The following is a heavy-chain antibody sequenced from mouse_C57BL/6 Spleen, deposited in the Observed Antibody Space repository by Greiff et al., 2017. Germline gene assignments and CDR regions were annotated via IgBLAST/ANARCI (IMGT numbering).Heavy chain of an antibody. Sequence: QVQLQQPGAELVKPGASVKMSCKASGYTFTSYWITWVKQRPGQGLEWIGDIYPGSGSTNYNEKFKSKATLTVDTSSSTAYMQLSSLTSEDSAVYYCARSIYSNYYFDYWGQGTTLTVSS. D-gene: IGHD2-5*01. CDR1: GYTFTSYW. J-gene: IGHJ2*01. CDR2: IYPGSGST. V-gene: IGHV1-55*01. CDR3: ARSIYSNYYFDY.